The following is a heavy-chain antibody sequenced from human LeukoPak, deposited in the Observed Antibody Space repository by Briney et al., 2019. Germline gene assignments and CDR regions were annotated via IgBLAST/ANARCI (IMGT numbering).Heavy chain of an antibody. CDR2: INRSGKT. Sequence: PSETLSLTCGVFGGSLSDFFWTWIRQSPGKQLEWIGEINRSGKTNYNPSLKSRVTISVDTSKNHFSLNLTSVTAADTAVYYCARQLWGWRSSILTGYPIQYWGQGSLVTVSS. V-gene: IGHV4-34*01. J-gene: IGHJ4*02. D-gene: IGHD3-9*01. CDR1: GGSLSDFF. CDR3: ARQLWGWRSSILTGYPIQY.